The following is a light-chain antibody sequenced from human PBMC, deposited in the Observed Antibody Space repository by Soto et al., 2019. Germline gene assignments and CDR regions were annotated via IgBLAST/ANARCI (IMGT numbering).Light chain of an antibody. CDR1: QSLLHNNGYNY. CDR2: LGS. Sequence: ESVMTRSPLSLPGTPGGPASIACRSIQSLLHNNGYNYLDRYLQKLGQPPQLLSYLGSNRASGVPGMFSGTGSGTDFTLKISRVEGEALGLYYCMPALRTQSPFGQGTQVKS. J-gene: IGKJ1*01. CDR3: MPALRTQSP. V-gene: IGKV2-28*01.